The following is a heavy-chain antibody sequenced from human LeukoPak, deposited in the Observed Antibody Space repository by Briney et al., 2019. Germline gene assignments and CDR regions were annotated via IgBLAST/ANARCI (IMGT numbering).Heavy chain of an antibody. J-gene: IGHJ4*02. CDR3: ASLDSSGWSSFFDY. Sequence: GGSLRLSCAASGVTFSTSAMSWVRQAPGKGLEWVSAISGSGGSTYYADSVKGRFTISRDNAKNSLYLQMNSLRAEDTAVYYCASLDSSGWSSFFDYWGQGTLVTVSS. CDR2: ISGSGGST. CDR1: GVTFSTSA. D-gene: IGHD6-19*01. V-gene: IGHV3-23*01.